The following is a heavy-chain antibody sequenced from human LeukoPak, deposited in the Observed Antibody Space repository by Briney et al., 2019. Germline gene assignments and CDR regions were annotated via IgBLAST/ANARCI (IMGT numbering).Heavy chain of an antibody. CDR1: GFTFSSYA. J-gene: IGHJ4*02. V-gene: IGHV3-30*04. D-gene: IGHD4-17*01. Sequence: PGRSLRLSCAASGFTFSSYAMHWVRQAPGKGLEWVAVISYDGSNKYYADSVKGRFTISRDNSKNTLYLQMNSLRAEDTAVYYCARDLFSDYGFDYWGQGTLVTVSS. CDR3: ARDLFSDYGFDY. CDR2: ISYDGSNK.